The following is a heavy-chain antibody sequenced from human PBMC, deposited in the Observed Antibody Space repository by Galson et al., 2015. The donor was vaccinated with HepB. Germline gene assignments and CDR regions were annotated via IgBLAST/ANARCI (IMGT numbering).Heavy chain of an antibody. J-gene: IGHJ5*02. CDR3: ARGPGGAAFPGSGSEGFDP. CDR2: TYYRTKWYD. Sequence: CAISGDSVSRPSASWHWIRQSPSRGLEWLGRTYYRTKWYDDYEVSVRSRISINPDTSKNQVSLHLNSVTPEDTAMYYCARGPGGAAFPGSGSEGFDPWGQGTLVTVSS. CDR1: GDSVSRPSAS. V-gene: IGHV6-1*01. D-gene: IGHD3-3*02.